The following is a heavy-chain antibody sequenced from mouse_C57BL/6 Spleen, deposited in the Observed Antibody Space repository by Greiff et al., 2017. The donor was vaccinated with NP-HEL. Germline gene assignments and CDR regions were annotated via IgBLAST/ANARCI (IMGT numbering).Heavy chain of an antibody. V-gene: IGHV1-72*01. CDR2: IDPNSGGT. J-gene: IGHJ4*01. D-gene: IGHD2-3*01. CDR3: AREVGYYYYYAMDY. Sequence: VQLQQSGAELVKPGASVKLSCKASGYTFTSYWMHWVKQRPGRGLEWIGRIDPNSGGTKYNEKFKSKATLTVDKPSSTAYMQRSSLTSEDSAVYYFAREVGYYYYYAMDYWGQGTSVTVSS. CDR1: GYTFTSYW.